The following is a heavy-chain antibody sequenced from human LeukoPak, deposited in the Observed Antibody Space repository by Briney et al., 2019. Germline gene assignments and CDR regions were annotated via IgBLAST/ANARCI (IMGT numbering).Heavy chain of an antibody. CDR3: AKDADIVVVPAAHTGDMVY. Sequence: PGGSLRLSCAASGLIVSNNYMRWVRQAPGQGLEWVANIKQDGSQKYYVDSVKGRFTISRDNAKNSLYLQMNSLRAEDTAVYYCAKDADIVVVPAAHTGDMVYWGQGTLVTVSS. J-gene: IGHJ4*02. CDR2: IKQDGSQK. D-gene: IGHD2-2*01. CDR1: GLIVSNNY. V-gene: IGHV3-7*01.